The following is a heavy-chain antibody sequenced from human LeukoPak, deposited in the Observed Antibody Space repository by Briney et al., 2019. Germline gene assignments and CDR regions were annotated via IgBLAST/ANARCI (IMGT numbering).Heavy chain of an antibody. Sequence: SQTLSLTCTVSGGAISSYYWSWVWQPPREGLGCIRYNYYSGSANSNPSLKSRVTISVDTSKNQFSLKLSSVTAADTAVYYCARGERAFDTAMVTGYYYYYMDVWGKGTTVTVSS. CDR2: NYYSGSA. D-gene: IGHD5-18*01. J-gene: IGHJ6*03. V-gene: IGHV4-59*01. CDR3: ARGERAFDTAMVTGYYYYYMDV. CDR1: GGAISSYY.